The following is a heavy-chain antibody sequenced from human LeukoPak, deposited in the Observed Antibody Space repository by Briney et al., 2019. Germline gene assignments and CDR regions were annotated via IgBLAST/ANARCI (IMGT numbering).Heavy chain of an antibody. Sequence: ASVKVSCKSSGGTFSSNGVSWVRQAPGQGPEWMGGIIPILGTANYARKFQGRVTFNADESTNTAYMELRSLRSEDTAVYYCARRRGYSYAQQVFDIWGQGTMVTVSS. CDR1: GGTFSSNG. J-gene: IGHJ3*02. V-gene: IGHV1-69*13. D-gene: IGHD5-18*01. CDR2: IIPILGTA. CDR3: ARRRGYSYAQQVFDI.